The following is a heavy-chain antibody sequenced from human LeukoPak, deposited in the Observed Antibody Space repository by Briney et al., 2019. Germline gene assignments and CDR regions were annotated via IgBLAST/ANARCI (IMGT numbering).Heavy chain of an antibody. J-gene: IGHJ3*02. Sequence: SQTLSLTCTVSGGSISSGGYYWSWIRQPPGKGLEWIGYINHSGSTNYIPSLKSRVTISVDTSKNQFSLKLSSVTAADTAVYYCARRRQWLVRGYAFDIWGQGTMVTVSS. D-gene: IGHD6-19*01. CDR3: ARRRQWLVRGYAFDI. CDR1: GGSISSGGYY. CDR2: INHSGST. V-gene: IGHV4-30-2*01.